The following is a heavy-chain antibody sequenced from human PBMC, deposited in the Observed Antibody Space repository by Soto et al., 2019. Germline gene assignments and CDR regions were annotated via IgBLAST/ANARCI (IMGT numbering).Heavy chain of an antibody. CDR2: INHSGST. J-gene: IGHJ6*02. Sequence: PSETLSLTCAVYGGSFSGYYWSWIRQPPGKGLEWIGEINHSGSTNYNPSLKSRVTISVDTSKNQFSLKLSSVTAADTAVYYCARARYSYGYYYYYGMDVWGQGTTVTVSS. V-gene: IGHV4-34*01. D-gene: IGHD5-18*01. CDR1: GGSFSGYY. CDR3: ARARYSYGYYYYYGMDV.